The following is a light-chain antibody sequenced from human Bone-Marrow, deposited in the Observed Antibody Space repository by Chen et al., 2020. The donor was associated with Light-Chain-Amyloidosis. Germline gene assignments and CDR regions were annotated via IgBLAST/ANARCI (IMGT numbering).Light chain of an antibody. J-gene: IGKJ4*01. CDR1: LTISSNY. CDR3: QQYGTSPLT. V-gene: IGKV3-20*01. Sequence: EIVLTQSPGTLSLSPGEGANLSCRASLTISSNYLTWYQQNFGQAPRLLIYGSSSRATGIPDRLAGSGSGTDFTLTINRLEPEDFAMYYCQQYGTSPLTFGGGTKVEIK. CDR2: GSS.